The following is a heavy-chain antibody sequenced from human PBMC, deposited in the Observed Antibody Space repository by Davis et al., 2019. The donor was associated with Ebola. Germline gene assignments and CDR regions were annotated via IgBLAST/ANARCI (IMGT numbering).Heavy chain of an antibody. CDR2: INPSGGST. Sequence: ASVKVSCKASGYTFTSYYMHWVRQAPGQGLEWMGIINPSGGSTSYAQKFQGRVTMTRSTSISTAYMELRSLRSDDTAVYYCARDYGLFFDYWGQGTLVTVSS. D-gene: IGHD4-17*01. J-gene: IGHJ4*02. CDR1: GYTFTSYY. V-gene: IGHV1-46*01. CDR3: ARDYGLFFDY.